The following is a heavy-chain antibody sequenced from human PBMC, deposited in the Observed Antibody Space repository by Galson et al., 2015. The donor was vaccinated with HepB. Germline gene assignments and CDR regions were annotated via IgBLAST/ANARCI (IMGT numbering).Heavy chain of an antibody. J-gene: IGHJ5*02. V-gene: IGHV1-3*01. CDR3: ARDRGWLYSPFDP. CDR1: GYTFTSYA. D-gene: IGHD2-8*01. CDR2: INAGNGNT. Sequence: QSGAEVKKPGASVKVSCKASGYTFTSYAMHWVRQAPGQRLEWMGWINAGNGNTKYSQKFQGRVTITRDTSASTAYMELSSLRSEDTAVYYCARDRGWLYSPFDPWGQGTLVTVSS.